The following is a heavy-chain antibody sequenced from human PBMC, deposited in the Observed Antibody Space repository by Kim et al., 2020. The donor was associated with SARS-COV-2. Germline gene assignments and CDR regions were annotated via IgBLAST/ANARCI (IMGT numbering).Heavy chain of an antibody. CDR2: IWYDGSNK. CDR1: GFTFSSYG. CDR3: AKDLGEVGATNPFDY. V-gene: IGHV3-33*06. J-gene: IGHJ4*02. Sequence: GGSLRLSCAASGFTFSSYGMHWVRQAPGKGLEWVAVIWYDGSNKYYADSVKGRFTISRDNSKNTLYLQMNSLRAEDTAVYYCAKDLGEVGATNPFDYWGQGTLVTVSS. D-gene: IGHD1-26*01.